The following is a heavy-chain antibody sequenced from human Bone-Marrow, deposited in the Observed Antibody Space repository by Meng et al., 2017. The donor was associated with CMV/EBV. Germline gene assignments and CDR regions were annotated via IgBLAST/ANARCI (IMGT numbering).Heavy chain of an antibody. D-gene: IGHD6-13*01. CDR2: ISSSSYI. CDR3: AKEISWGDDAFDI. J-gene: IGHJ3*02. Sequence: GGSLRLSCAASGFTFSSYSMNWVRQAPGKGLEWVSSISSSSYIYYADSVKGRFTISRDNAKNSLYLQMNSLRAEDTAVYYCAKEISWGDDAFDIWGQGTMVTASS. V-gene: IGHV3-21*04. CDR1: GFTFSSYS.